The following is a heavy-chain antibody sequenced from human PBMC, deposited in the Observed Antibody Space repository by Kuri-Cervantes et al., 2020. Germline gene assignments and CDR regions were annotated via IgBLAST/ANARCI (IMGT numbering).Heavy chain of an antibody. CDR1: GFTFSSYG. J-gene: IGHJ3*02. D-gene: IGHD3-22*01. CDR3: AIHRKAYYYDSSGRKNAFDI. CDR2: ISYDGSNK. V-gene: IGHV3-30*03. Sequence: GESLKISCAASGFTFSSYGMHWVRQAPGKGLEWVAVISYDGSNKYYADSVKGRFTISRDNSKNTLYLQMNSLRAEDTAVYYCAIHRKAYYYDSSGRKNAFDIWGQGTMVTVSS.